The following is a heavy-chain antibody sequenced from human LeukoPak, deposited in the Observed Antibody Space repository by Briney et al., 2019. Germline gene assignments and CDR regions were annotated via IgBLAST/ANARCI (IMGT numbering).Heavy chain of an antibody. Sequence: GGSLRLSCAASGFTFSNYVMHWVRQAPGKGLERVAVMAHDGSKTYYADSVKGRFTISRDNSKNTLYLQMNSLRPEDTAVYYCAKDGADLRYWYFDLWGRGTLVTVSS. J-gene: IGHJ2*01. V-gene: IGHV3-30*18. D-gene: IGHD3-16*01. CDR2: MAHDGSKT. CDR1: GFTFSNYV. CDR3: AKDGADLRYWYFDL.